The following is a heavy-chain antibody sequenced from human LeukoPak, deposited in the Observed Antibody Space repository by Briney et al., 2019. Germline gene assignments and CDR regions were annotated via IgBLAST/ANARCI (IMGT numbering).Heavy chain of an antibody. V-gene: IGHV4-4*09. D-gene: IGHD3-22*01. CDR2: IYTSGST. Sequence: SETLSLTCTVSGGSISSYYWSWIRQPPGEGLEWIGYIYTSGSTNYNPSLKSRVTISVDTSKNQFSLKLSSVTAADTAVYYCARSTQVVITGDNWFDPWGQGTLVTVSS. CDR1: GGSISSYY. CDR3: ARSTQVVITGDNWFDP. J-gene: IGHJ5*02.